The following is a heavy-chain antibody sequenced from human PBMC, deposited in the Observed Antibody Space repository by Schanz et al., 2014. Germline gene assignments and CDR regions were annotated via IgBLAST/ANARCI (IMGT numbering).Heavy chain of an antibody. J-gene: IGHJ4*02. D-gene: IGHD6-13*01. CDR1: SFSPSPYS. V-gene: IGHV3-48*01. Sequence: EVQLVESGRGLVQPGGSLRLSCAASSFSPSPYSLNWVRQAPGKGLEWVSYISTTGSTIYYADSVRGRFTISRDNAKNSLYLQMNSLRAEDTAVYFCVSQTGSPNYWGKGTLVTVAS. CDR3: VSQTGSPNY. CDR2: ISTTGSTI.